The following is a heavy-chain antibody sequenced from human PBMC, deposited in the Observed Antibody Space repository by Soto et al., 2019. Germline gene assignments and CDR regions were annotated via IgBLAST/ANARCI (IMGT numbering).Heavy chain of an antibody. CDR2: ISGSGGST. CDR1: GFTFSSYA. Sequence: SGGSLRLSCAASGFTFSSYAMSWVRQAPGKGLEWVSAISGSGGSTYYADSVKGRFTISRDNSKNTLYLQMNSLRVEDTAVYYCAKDSWANLERRNNDYWGQGTLVTVSS. D-gene: IGHD6-25*01. J-gene: IGHJ4*02. CDR3: AKDSWANLERRNNDY. V-gene: IGHV3-23*01.